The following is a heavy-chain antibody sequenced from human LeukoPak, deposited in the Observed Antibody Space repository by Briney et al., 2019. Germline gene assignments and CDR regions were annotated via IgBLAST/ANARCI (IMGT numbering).Heavy chain of an antibody. CDR3: ARHGRMGTINPSY. D-gene: IGHD5-24*01. J-gene: IGHJ4*02. V-gene: IGHV4-39*01. CDR1: GGSISNSSYY. CDR2: MYYSGST. Sequence: SGTLSLTCTVSGGSISNSSYYWGWIRQPPGKGLEWIGSMYYSGSTYYNPSLKSRATISVDTSKNQFSLKLSSVTAADTAVYYCARHGRMGTINPSYWGQGTLVTVSS.